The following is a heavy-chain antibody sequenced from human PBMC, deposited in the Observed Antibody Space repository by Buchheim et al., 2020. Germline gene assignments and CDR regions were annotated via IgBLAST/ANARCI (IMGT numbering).Heavy chain of an antibody. CDR2: IVVGSGNT. CDR1: GFTFTSSA. J-gene: IGHJ4*02. V-gene: IGHV1-58*01. D-gene: IGHD3-9*01. Sequence: QMQLVQSGPEVKKPGTSVKVSCKASGFTFTSSAVQWVRQARGQRLEWIGWIVVGSGNTNYAQKFQERVHITRDMSTSTAYMELSSLRSEDTAVYYCAAEPYYDILTGYYFDYWGQGTL. CDR3: AAEPYYDILTGYYFDY.